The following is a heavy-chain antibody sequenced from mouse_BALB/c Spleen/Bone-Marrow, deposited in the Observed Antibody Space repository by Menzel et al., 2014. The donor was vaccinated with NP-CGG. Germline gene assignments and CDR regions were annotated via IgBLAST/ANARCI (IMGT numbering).Heavy chain of an antibody. V-gene: IGHV1S29*02. Sequence: EVQLVESGPELVKPGASVKISCKASGYTFTDYNMHWVKQSHGKSLEWIGYIYPYNGGTCYNQKFKSKATLTVDNSSSTAYLELRSLTSEDSAVYCCARELTWYFDVWGAGTTVTGSS. CDR3: ARELTWYFDV. CDR1: GYTFTDYN. D-gene: IGHD1-3*01. CDR2: IYPYNGGT. J-gene: IGHJ1*01.